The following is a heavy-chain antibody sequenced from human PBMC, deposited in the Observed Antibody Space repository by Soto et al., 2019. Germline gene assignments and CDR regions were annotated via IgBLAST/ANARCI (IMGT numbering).Heavy chain of an antibody. CDR2: IYYSGST. CDR1: GGSISSYY. Sequence: SETLSLTCTVSGGSISSYYWSWIRQPPGKGLEWIGYIYYSGSTNYNPSLKSRVTISVDTSKNQFSLKLSSVTAADTAVYYCARGIVITGTTDQGANWFDPWGQGTLVTVSS. J-gene: IGHJ5*02. V-gene: IGHV4-59*12. CDR3: ARGIVITGTTDQGANWFDP. D-gene: IGHD1-7*01.